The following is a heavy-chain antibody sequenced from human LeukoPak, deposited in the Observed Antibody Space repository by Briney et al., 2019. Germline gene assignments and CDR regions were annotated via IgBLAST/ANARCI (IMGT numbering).Heavy chain of an antibody. Sequence: SETLSLTCTVSGGSISSGDYYWSWIRQPPGKGLEWIGYIYYSGSTYYNPSLKSRVTISVDTSKNQFSLELSSVTAADTAVYYCARATDGSGYDFDYWGPGTLVTVSS. CDR2: IYYSGST. V-gene: IGHV4-30-4*01. J-gene: IGHJ4*02. CDR3: ARATDGSGYDFDY. D-gene: IGHD5-12*01. CDR1: GGSISSGDYY.